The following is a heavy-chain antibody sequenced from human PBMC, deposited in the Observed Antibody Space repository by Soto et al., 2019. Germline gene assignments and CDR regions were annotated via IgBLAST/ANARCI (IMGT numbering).Heavy chain of an antibody. CDR2: INAGNGNT. J-gene: IGHJ4*02. CDR3: ARAGFDWLPDIDY. V-gene: IGHV1-3*01. CDR1: GYTFTSYA. D-gene: IGHD3-9*01. Sequence: ASVKVSCKASGYTFTSYAMHWVRQAPGQRLEWMGWINAGNGNTKYSQKFQGRVTITRDTSASTAYMELSSLRSEDTAVYYCARAGFDWLPDIDYWGQGTLVTVSS.